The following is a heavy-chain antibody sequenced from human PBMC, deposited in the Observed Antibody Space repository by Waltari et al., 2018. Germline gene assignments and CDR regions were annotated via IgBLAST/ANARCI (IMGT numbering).Heavy chain of an antibody. J-gene: IGHJ4*02. CDR3: ARARRMTMVRGVIITTLFDY. Sequence: VQLVQSGAEVKKPGSSVKVSCKASGGTFSSYTISWVRQAPGQGLEWMGRIIPILCIANYAQKFQGRVTITADKSTSTAYMELSSLRSEDTAVYYCARARRMTMVRGVIITTLFDYWGQGTLVTVSS. D-gene: IGHD3-10*01. CDR1: GGTFSSYT. CDR2: IIPILCIA. V-gene: IGHV1-69*02.